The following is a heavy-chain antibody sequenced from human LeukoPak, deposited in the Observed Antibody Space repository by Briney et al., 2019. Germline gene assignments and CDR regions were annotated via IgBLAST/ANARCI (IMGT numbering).Heavy chain of an antibody. D-gene: IGHD4-23*01. CDR2: INHSGST. J-gene: IGHJ4*02. CDR1: GGSFSGYY. V-gene: IGHV4-34*01. CDR3: ARGPTTVGKKTRRSGYYFDY. Sequence: SETPSLTCAVYGGSFSGYYWSWIRQPPGKGLEWIGEINHSGSTNYNPSLKSRVTISVDTSKNQFSLKLSSVTAADTAVYYCARGPTTVGKKTRRSGYYFDYWGQGTLVTVSS.